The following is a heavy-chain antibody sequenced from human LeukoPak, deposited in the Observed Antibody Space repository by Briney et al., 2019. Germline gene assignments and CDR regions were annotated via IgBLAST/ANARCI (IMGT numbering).Heavy chain of an antibody. CDR2: ISGSGGST. CDR1: GFTFSSYV. Sequence: GGSLRLSCAASGFTFSSYVMSWVRQAPGKGLEWVSGISGSGGSTNYTDSVKGRFTISRDNSKNTLYLQMNSLRAEDTAVYYCAKDLLGYCSGGSCYSVNFFDYWGQGTLVTVSS. J-gene: IGHJ4*02. CDR3: AKDLLGYCSGGSCYSVNFFDY. V-gene: IGHV3-23*01. D-gene: IGHD2-15*01.